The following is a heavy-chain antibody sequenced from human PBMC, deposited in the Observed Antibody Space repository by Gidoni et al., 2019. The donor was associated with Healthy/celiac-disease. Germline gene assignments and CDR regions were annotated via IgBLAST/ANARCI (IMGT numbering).Heavy chain of an antibody. CDR1: GGSFSGYY. CDR3: ARGAGSYYRAYYFDY. CDR2: INHSGST. D-gene: IGHD3-10*01. J-gene: IGHJ4*02. V-gene: IGHV4-34*01. Sequence: QVQLQQWGAGLLKPSETLSLTCAVYGGSFSGYYWSWIRQPPGTGLEWIGEINHSGSTNYNPSLKSRVTISVDTSKNQFSLKLSSVTAADTAVYYCARGAGSYYRAYYFDYWGQGTLVTVSS.